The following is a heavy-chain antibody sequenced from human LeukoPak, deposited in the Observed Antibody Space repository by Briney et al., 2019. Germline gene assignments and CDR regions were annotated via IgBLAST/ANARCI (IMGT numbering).Heavy chain of an antibody. Sequence: PSETLSLTCSVSGGSISNYYRSWIRQPAGKGLEWIGRIYTSGSTNYNPSLKSRVTMSGDTSKNQFSLKLSSVTAADTAVYYCTRGTTTNGFDIWGQGTMVTVSS. CDR1: GGSISNYY. D-gene: IGHD4-17*01. V-gene: IGHV4-4*07. J-gene: IGHJ3*02. CDR2: IYTSGST. CDR3: TRGTTTNGFDI.